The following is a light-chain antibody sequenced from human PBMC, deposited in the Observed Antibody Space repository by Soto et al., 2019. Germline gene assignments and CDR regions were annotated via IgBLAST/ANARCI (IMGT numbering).Light chain of an antibody. V-gene: IGLV2-14*03. Sequence: QSVLTQPASVSGSPGQSITISCTGTSSDVGGYNYVSWYQHHPGKVPQLMIYDVSNRPSGVSNRFPGSKSGNTASLTISGLQAEDEADYYCSSYTSSNTYVFGTGTKVTVL. J-gene: IGLJ1*01. CDR2: DVS. CDR3: SSYTSSNTYV. CDR1: SSDVGGYNY.